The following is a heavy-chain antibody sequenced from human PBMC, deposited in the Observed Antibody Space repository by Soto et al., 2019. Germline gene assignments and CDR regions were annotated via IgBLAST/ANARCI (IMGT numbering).Heavy chain of an antibody. CDR1: GGSIDSGDYY. Sequence: SETLSLTCTVSGGSIDSGDYYWSWIRQPPGKGLEWIGYVYYSGTTNYNPFLKSRVTLSLDKSKNQFSLKMNSVTAADTAVYYCAKGGYDSSGHSLYNFDSWGQGTLVTVSS. V-gene: IGHV4-61*08. CDR3: AKGGYDSSGHSLYNFDS. J-gene: IGHJ4*02. D-gene: IGHD3-22*01. CDR2: VYYSGTT.